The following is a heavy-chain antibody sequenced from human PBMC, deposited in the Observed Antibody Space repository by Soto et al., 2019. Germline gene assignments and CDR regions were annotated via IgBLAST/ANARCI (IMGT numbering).Heavy chain of an antibody. D-gene: IGHD3-10*01. V-gene: IGHV4-34*01. CDR1: GGSFSGYY. CDR2: INHSGST. Sequence: SETLSLTCAVYGGSFSGYYWSWIRQPPGKGLEWIGEINHSGSTNYNPSLKSRVTTSVDTSKNQFSLMLSSVTAADTAVYYCARASDSITMVRGVGDYWGQGTLVTVSS. CDR3: ARASDSITMVRGVGDY. J-gene: IGHJ4*02.